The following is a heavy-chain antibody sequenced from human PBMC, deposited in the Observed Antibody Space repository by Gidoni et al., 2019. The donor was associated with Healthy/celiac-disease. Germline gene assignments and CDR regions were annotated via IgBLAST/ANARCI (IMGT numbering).Heavy chain of an antibody. CDR2: MCTSGST. Sequence: QVQLHESGPGLVTPSQTLSLTCAVSDDSISSGSYDRSWIRQPAGKGLEWIGRMCTSGSTNYNTSLKSRVTISVNTSKNQFSLKLSSVTAADTAVYYCARDSIAAAGVYYYYYGMDVWGQGTTVTVSS. CDR3: ARDSIAAAGVYYYYYGMDV. D-gene: IGHD6-13*01. V-gene: IGHV4-61*02. CDR1: DDSISSGSYD. J-gene: IGHJ6*02.